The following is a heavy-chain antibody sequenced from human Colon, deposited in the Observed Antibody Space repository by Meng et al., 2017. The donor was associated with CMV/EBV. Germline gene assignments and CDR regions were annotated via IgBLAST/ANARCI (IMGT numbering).Heavy chain of an antibody. D-gene: IGHD1-1*01. Sequence: GESLKISCAASGFTFSDYGMRWVRQAPGKGLEWVSTIVGSGASTFYTDSVMGRFTISRDNSKNTLYLQMNSLRAEDTAIYYCAKTGHIKGANFDYWGRGTVVTVSS. V-gene: IGHV3-23*01. CDR2: IVGSGAST. CDR1: GFTFSDYG. CDR3: AKTGHIKGANFDY. J-gene: IGHJ4*02.